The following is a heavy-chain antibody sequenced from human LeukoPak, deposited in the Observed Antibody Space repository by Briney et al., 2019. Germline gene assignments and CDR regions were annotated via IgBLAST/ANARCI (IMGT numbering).Heavy chain of an antibody. V-gene: IGHV1-18*01. CDR3: ARGGGIAAAGAPVHYYMDV. J-gene: IGHJ6*03. CDR1: GYTFTNYG. CDR2: ISAYNGNT. D-gene: IGHD6-13*01. Sequence: ASVKVSCKASGYTFTNYGISWVRQAPGQGLEWMGWISAYNGNTNYAQKLQGRVTMTTDTSTSTDYMELRSLRSDDTAVYYCARGGGIAAAGAPVHYYMDVWGKGTTVTVSS.